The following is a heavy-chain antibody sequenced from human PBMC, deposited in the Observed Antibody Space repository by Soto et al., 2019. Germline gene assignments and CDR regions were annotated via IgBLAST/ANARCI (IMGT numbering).Heavy chain of an antibody. CDR2: INPNSGGT. CDR3: ARERAKNSGYCSSTSCSPPLGY. Sequence: ASVKVSCKASGYTFTGYYMHWVRQAPGQGLEWMGWINPNSGGTNYAQKFQGRVTMTRDTSISTAYMELSRLRSDDTAVYYCARERAKNSGYCSSTSCSPPLGYWGQGTLVTVSS. V-gene: IGHV1-2*02. CDR1: GYTFTGYY. J-gene: IGHJ4*02. D-gene: IGHD2-2*03.